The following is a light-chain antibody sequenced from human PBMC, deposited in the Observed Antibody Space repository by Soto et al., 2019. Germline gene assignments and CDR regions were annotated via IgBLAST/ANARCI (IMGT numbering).Light chain of an antibody. Sequence: DIPMTQSPSTLSASVGARVTITCRASQSISHWLAWYQQKPGKAPNLLIYKASNLESGVPSRFSGSGSGTEFTLTISSLQPDAVASYYCQQYNSYPRTFGQGTKLEIK. J-gene: IGKJ2*01. CDR1: QSISHW. CDR3: QQYNSYPRT. CDR2: KAS. V-gene: IGKV1-5*03.